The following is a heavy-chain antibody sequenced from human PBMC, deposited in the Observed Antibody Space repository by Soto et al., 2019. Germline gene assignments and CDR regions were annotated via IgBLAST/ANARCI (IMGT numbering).Heavy chain of an antibody. CDR3: ARGGAMGVDY. CDR1: GFTFNTHW. Sequence: EVQLVESGGGVVQPGGSLRLSGTASGFTFNTHWMHWVRQAPGKGLVWVSRIYFDGTTTNYADSGKGRLTVSRDNAKNTVYLHVNTLRDEDTAVYYCARGGAMGVDYWGQGTLVTVSS. CDR2: IYFDGTTT. J-gene: IGHJ4*02. D-gene: IGHD1-26*01. V-gene: IGHV3-74*01.